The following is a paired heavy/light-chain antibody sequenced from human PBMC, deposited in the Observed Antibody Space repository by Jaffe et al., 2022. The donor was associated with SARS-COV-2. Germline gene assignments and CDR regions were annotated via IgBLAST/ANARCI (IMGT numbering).Heavy chain of an antibody. CDR1: EFTFSRNA. J-gene: IGHJ3*02. D-gene: IGHD6-13*01. CDR2: ISGSGIST. V-gene: IGHV3-23*04. Sequence: EVQLVESGGGLVQPGGSLRLSCAASEFTFSRNAMSWVRQAPGKGLEWVSGISGSGISTYYADSVKGRFTISRDNSKKTLYLQMSSLRAEDTAVYYCAQVRYNNNWPPPPAFDIWGQGTMVTVSS. CDR3: AQVRYNNNWPPPPAFDI.
Light chain of an antibody. CDR2: DVS. CDR1: SSDVGGYNY. J-gene: IGLJ2*01. Sequence: QSALTQPPSVSGSPGQSVTISCTGTSSDVGGYNYVSWYQQHPGKAPKLMIFDVSKRPSGVPDRFSGSKSGNTASLTISGLQAEDEAYYYCCSYAGSYGGVFGGGTKLTVL. V-gene: IGLV2-11*01. CDR3: CSYAGSYGGV.